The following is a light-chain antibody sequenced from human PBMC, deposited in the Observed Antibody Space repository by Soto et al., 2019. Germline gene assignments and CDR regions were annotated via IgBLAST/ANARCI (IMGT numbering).Light chain of an antibody. V-gene: IGLV2-14*03. CDR1: SSDVGGYNY. Sequence: QSVLTQPASVSGSPGQSITISCAGTSSDVGGYNYVSWYQQHPGKVPRLIISDVNKRPSGVSDRFSGSKSGNTASLTISGLQAEDEADYYCASLTRGVTGVFVGGTKLTVL. CDR2: DVN. J-gene: IGLJ3*02. CDR3: ASLTRGVTGV.